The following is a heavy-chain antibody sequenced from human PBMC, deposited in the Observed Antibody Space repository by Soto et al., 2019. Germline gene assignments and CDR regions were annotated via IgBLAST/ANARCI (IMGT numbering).Heavy chain of an antibody. D-gene: IGHD6-25*01. J-gene: IGHJ4*02. CDR2: MNPSNGNA. CDR1: GYTFITYD. CDR3: ARRKERSGPNYFDP. Sequence: ASVKVSCKASGYTFITYDINWVRQATGQGLEWMGWMNPSNGNAGYAQKFQGRLTMTRNTSISTAYMELSSLRSDDTAVYFCARRKERSGPNYFDPWGQGSLVTVSS. V-gene: IGHV1-8*01.